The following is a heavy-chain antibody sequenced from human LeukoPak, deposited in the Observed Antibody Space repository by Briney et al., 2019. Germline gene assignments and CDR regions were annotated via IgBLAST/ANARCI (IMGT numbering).Heavy chain of an antibody. CDR1: GGSISSYY. CDR3: ARGRGFDAFDI. D-gene: IGHD5-12*01. Sequence: SETLSLTCTVSGGSISSYYWSWIRQPPGKGLEWIGYIYNSGSINYNPSLKGRVTISVDTSKNQFSLKLSSVTAADTALYYCARGRGFDAFDIWGQGTVVTVSS. V-gene: IGHV4-59*01. CDR2: IYNSGSI. J-gene: IGHJ3*02.